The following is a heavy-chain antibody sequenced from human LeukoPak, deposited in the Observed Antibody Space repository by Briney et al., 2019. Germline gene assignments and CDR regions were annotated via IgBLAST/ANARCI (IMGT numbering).Heavy chain of an antibody. Sequence: ASVKVSCKASGYTFPSYGISWGGQAPGQGLEWMGWISAYNGNTNYAQKLQGRVTMTTDTSTSTAYMELRSLRSDDTAVYYCARSGHSSGWSTVEYFQHWGQGTLVTVSS. CDR1: GYTFPSYG. CDR2: ISAYNGNT. J-gene: IGHJ1*01. CDR3: ARSGHSSGWSTVEYFQH. V-gene: IGHV1-18*01. D-gene: IGHD6-19*01.